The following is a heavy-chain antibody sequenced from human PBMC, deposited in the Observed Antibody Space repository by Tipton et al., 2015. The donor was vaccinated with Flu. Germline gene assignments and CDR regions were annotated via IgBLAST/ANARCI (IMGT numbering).Heavy chain of an antibody. CDR3: ARVTGAYDYSDY. V-gene: IGHV3-53*01. Sequence: SLRLSCAASGFIVSRNYMNWVRQAPGKGLEWVSVIYSDGTKKYAESAKGRFTVSRDNFKNTLYLQMNSLRVEDRAVYYCARVTGAYDYSDYWGQGTLATVSS. CDR2: IYSDGTK. J-gene: IGHJ4*02. D-gene: IGHD5-12*01. CDR1: GFIVSRNY.